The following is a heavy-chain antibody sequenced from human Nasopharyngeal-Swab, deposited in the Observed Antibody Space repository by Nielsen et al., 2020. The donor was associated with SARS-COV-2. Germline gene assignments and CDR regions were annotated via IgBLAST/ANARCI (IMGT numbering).Heavy chain of an antibody. CDR1: GFTFSSSA. CDR2: ISYDGSNK. Sequence: GESLKISCAASGFTFSSSAMHWVRQAPGKGLEWVAVISYDGSNKYFADSVKGRFTISRDNSKNTLYLQMNSLRAEDTAVYYCASPPLDSSGYYYGFHYWGRGNLVTVSS. D-gene: IGHD3-22*01. J-gene: IGHJ4*02. V-gene: IGHV3-30-3*01. CDR3: ASPPLDSSGYYYGFHY.